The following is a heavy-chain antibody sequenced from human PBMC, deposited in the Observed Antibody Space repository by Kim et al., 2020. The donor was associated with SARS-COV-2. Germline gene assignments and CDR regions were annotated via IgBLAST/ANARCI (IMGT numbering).Heavy chain of an antibody. V-gene: IGHV2-70*01. J-gene: IGHJ4*02. CDR3: ARIRGMTWSSGFES. CDR1: GFSLSTAGMC. Sequence: SGPTLVKPTQTLTLTCTFSGFSLSTAGMCLSWIRQPPGKALEWLALIDWDGRTFLSTSLKTRLSVSKDTSKDQVVLTLTNVDPVDTATYYCARIRGMTWSSGFESWGQGPLVTVSS. CDR2: IDWDGRT. D-gene: IGHD3-10*01.